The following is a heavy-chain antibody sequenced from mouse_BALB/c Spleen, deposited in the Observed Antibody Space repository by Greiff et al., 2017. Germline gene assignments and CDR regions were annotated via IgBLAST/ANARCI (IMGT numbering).Heavy chain of an antibody. CDR3: AKVCGNYGWFAY. D-gene: IGHD2-1*01. J-gene: IGHJ3*01. CDR1: GYTFTSYW. CDR2: INPSTGYT. Sequence: QVQLQQSGAELAKPGASVKMSCKASGYTFTSYWMHWVKQRPGQGLEWIGYINPSTGYTEYNQKFKDKATLTADKSSSTAYMQLSSLTSEDSAVYYCAKVCGNYGWFAYWGQGTLVTVSA. V-gene: IGHV1-7*01.